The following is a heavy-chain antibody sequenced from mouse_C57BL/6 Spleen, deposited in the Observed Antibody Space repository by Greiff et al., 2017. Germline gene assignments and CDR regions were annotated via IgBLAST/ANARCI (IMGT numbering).Heavy chain of an antibody. CDR1: GYTFTSYT. J-gene: IGHJ2*01. V-gene: IGHV1-4*01. Sequence: VQRVESGAELARPGASVKMSCKASGYTFTSYTMHWVKQRPGQGLEWIGYINPSSGYTKYNQKFKDKATLTADKSSSTAYMQLSSLTSEDSAVXYCASYDYFDYWGQGTTLTVSS. D-gene: IGHD2-3*01. CDR3: ASYDYFDY. CDR2: INPSSGYT.